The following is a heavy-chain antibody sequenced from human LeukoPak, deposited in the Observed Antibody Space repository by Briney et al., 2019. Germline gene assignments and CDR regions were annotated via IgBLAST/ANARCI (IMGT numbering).Heavy chain of an antibody. CDR1: GGTFSSCA. Sequence: SVKVSCKASGGTFSSCAISWVRQAPGQGLEWMGRIIRIFGIANYAQKFQGRVTITADKSTSTAYMELSSLRSEDTAVYYCARSPDLRYFEWGHVYYFDYWGQGTLVTVSS. D-gene: IGHD3-9*01. J-gene: IGHJ4*02. CDR3: ARSPDLRYFEWGHVYYFDY. V-gene: IGHV1-69*04. CDR2: IIRIFGIA.